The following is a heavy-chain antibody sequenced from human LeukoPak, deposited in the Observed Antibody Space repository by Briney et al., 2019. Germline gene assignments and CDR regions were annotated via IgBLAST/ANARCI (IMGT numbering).Heavy chain of an antibody. D-gene: IGHD6-19*01. V-gene: IGHV1-18*04. CDR1: GXTFSNYG. CDR3: ARHSGSGWQALGY. J-gene: IGHJ4*02. CDR2: TSYNGNT. Sequence: VXXXCKAXGXTFSNYGISWVRQAPGLGLEWMGWTSYNGNTNYAQKFQDRVTMTTDTSTTTAYMELRSLESDDTAVYYCARHSGSGWQALGYWGQGTLVTVSS.